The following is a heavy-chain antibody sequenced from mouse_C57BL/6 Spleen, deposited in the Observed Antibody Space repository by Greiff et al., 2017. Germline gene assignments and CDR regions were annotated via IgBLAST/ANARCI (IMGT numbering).Heavy chain of an antibody. CDR3: ASYYGVADYAMDY. CDR2: IWSGGST. CDR1: GFSLTSYG. D-gene: IGHD1-2*01. Sequence: VKLQESGPGLVQPSQSLSITCTVSGFSLTSYGVHWVRQSPGKGLEWLGVIWSGGSTDYNAAFISRLSISKDNSKSQVFFKMNSLQADDTAIYYCASYYGVADYAMDYWGQGTSVTVSS. V-gene: IGHV2-2*01. J-gene: IGHJ4*01.